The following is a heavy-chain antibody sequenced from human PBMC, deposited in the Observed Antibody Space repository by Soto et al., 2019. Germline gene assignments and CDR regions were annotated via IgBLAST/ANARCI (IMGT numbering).Heavy chain of an antibody. CDR3: AKPPDYNWNDY. CDR1: GFTFSSYA. Sequence: PGESLKISCAASGFTFSSYAMNWVRQAPGRGLEWVSVISGSGDSTYYADSVKGRFTISRDNSKDTLYLQMNNLRAEDTAVYYCAKPPDYNWNDYWGQGTLVTVSS. V-gene: IGHV3-23*01. J-gene: IGHJ4*02. CDR2: ISGSGDST. D-gene: IGHD1-20*01.